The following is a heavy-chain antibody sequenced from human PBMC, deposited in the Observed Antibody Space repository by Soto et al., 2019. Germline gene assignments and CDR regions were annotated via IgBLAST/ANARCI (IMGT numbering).Heavy chain of an antibody. D-gene: IGHD3-22*01. CDR1: GGSLSSSSYY. V-gene: IGHV4-39*01. Sequence: SETLSLTCTVSGGSLSSSSYYWGWIRQPPGKGLEWIGSIYYSGSTYYNPSLKSRVTISVDTSKNQFSLKLSSVTAADTAVYYCARPWTSSGYYYYYYWGQGTLVTVSS. CDR2: IYYSGST. J-gene: IGHJ4*02. CDR3: ARPWTSSGYYYYYY.